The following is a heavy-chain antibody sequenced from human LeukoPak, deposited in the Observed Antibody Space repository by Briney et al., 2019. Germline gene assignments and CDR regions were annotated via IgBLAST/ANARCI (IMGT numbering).Heavy chain of an antibody. CDR2: IWYDGSNK. V-gene: IGHV3-33*01. D-gene: IGHD3-22*01. Sequence: PGGSLRLSCAASGFTLSSYGMHWVRQAPGKGLEWVAVIWYDGSNKYYADSVKGRFTISRDNSKNTLYLQMNNLRAEDTAVYYCVRGQITMTVWGQGTLVTVSS. CDR3: VRGQITMTV. J-gene: IGHJ4*02. CDR1: GFTLSSYG.